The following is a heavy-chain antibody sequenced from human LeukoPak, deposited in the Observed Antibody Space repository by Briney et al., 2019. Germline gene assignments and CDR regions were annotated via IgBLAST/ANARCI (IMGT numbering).Heavy chain of an antibody. Sequence: ASVKVSCKTPRDTFSDYTVNWVRQGPGQGLEWMGRIIPILGIATYAQKFQDRVTITADRSTSTAYMELSSLRSEDTAVYYCARGRYYGSGSKNWFDSWGQGTPVTVSS. CDR2: IIPILGIA. J-gene: IGHJ5*01. CDR1: RDTFSDYT. D-gene: IGHD3-10*01. CDR3: ARGRYYGSGSKNWFDS. V-gene: IGHV1-69*02.